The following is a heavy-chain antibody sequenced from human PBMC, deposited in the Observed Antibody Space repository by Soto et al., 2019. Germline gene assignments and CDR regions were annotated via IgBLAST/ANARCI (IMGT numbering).Heavy chain of an antibody. CDR3: ARDKGGNRYYYYYGMDV. D-gene: IGHD2-15*01. V-gene: IGHV1-69*01. CDR2: IIPIFGTA. CDR1: GGTFSSYA. Sequence: QVQLVQSGAEVKKPGSSVKVSCKASGGTFSSYAISWVRQAPGQGLEWMGGIIPIFGTANYAQKFQGRVTITADESTSTAYKELSSLRSEDTAVYYCARDKGGNRYYYYYGMDVWGQGTTVTVSS. J-gene: IGHJ6*02.